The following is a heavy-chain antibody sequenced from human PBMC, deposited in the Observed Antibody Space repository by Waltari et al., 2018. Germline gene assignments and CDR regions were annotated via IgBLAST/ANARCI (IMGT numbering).Heavy chain of an antibody. Sequence: QLQLQESGPGLVKAPETLSLTCTVSGDSISSSSYYWGWVRQPPGKGLEWIGNMYYSGSTYYNPSLKSRVTISGDTSKSQFSLKLSSVTAADTSMYYCVRHARTTSGGKHFDHWGQGMLVTVST. J-gene: IGHJ4*02. CDR1: GDSISSSSYY. CDR3: VRHARTTSGGKHFDH. V-gene: IGHV4-39*01. D-gene: IGHD2-15*01. CDR2: MYYSGST.